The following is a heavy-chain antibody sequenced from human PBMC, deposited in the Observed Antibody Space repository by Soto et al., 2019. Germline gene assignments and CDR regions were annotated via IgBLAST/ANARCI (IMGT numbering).Heavy chain of an antibody. V-gene: IGHV4-59*01. Sequence: QVQLQESGPGLVKPSETLSLTCTVSGGSISTYYWSWIRQPPGKGLEWLGYIDYTRNTKYNPSFKSRVTISADMSRNPFSLNLRSVTAADTAVYYCVRGQPSDYAGRFDPWGQGILVTVSS. D-gene: IGHD4-17*01. CDR3: VRGQPSDYAGRFDP. CDR2: IDYTRNT. CDR1: GGSISTYY. J-gene: IGHJ5*02.